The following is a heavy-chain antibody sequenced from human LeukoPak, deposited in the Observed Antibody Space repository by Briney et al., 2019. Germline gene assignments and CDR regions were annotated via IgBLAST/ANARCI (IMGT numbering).Heavy chain of an antibody. CDR2: IKHDESEK. D-gene: IGHD3-16*01. J-gene: IGHJ4*02. CDR3: TRRLDD. V-gene: IGHV3-7*01. Sequence: GGSLRLSCAVSGFTFSSSWMHWVRQAPGKGLEWVANIKHDESEKNYLDSVKGRFTISRDNAQNSLYLQMNGLRVEDTAVYYCTRRLDDWGQGTLVTVSS. CDR1: GFTFSSSW.